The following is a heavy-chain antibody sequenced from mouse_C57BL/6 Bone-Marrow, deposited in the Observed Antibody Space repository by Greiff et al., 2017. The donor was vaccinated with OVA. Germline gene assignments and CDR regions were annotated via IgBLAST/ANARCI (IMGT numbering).Heavy chain of an antibody. V-gene: IGHV1-82*01. D-gene: IGHD1-1*01. CDR2: IYPGDGDT. Sequence: VKLMESGPELVKPGASVKISCKASGYAFSSSWMNWVKQRPGKGLEWIGRIYPGDGDTNYNGKFKGKATLTADKSSSTAYMQLSSLTSEDSAVYFCARGYYYGSRTRYFDVWGTGTTVTVSS. CDR1: GYAFSSSW. CDR3: ARGYYYGSRTRYFDV. J-gene: IGHJ1*03.